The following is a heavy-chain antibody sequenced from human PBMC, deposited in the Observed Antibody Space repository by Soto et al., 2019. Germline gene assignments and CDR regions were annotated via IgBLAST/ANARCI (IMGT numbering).Heavy chain of an antibody. Sequence: SETLSLTCAVYGGSFSGYYWSWIRQPPGKGLEWIGEINHSGSTNYNPSLKSRVTISVDTSKNQFSLKLSSVTAADTAVYYCAGWFDYWGQVTLVPVSS. CDR1: GGSFSGYY. J-gene: IGHJ4*02. CDR2: INHSGST. V-gene: IGHV4-34*01. D-gene: IGHD6-19*01. CDR3: AGWFDY.